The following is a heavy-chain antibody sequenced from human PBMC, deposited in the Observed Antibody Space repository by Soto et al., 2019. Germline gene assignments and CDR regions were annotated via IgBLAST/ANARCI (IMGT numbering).Heavy chain of an antibody. V-gene: IGHV1-46*03. CDR3: ARDRNLVTSVWARDS. CDR1: GYTFTSHY. J-gene: IGHJ5*01. D-gene: IGHD6-19*01. Sequence: QVQLVQSGAEVKKPGAAVEVSCKASGYTFTSHYVHWVRQAPGQGLEWMGLINANSGTTSYAQKVQGRVTMARDTSRSKVYMELSGLRFEDTAVYYCARDRNLVTSVWARDSWGQGTLVTVSS. CDR2: INANSGTT.